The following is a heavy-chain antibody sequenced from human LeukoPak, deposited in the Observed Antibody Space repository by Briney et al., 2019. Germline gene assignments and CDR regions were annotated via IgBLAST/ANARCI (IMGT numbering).Heavy chain of an antibody. V-gene: IGHV3-74*03. Sequence: GGSLRLSCAASGFSFSSYWMHWVRQAPGKGLVWVARISPDGSSALSADSVRGRFTISRDNADNTLYLQLNSLRAGDTAVYYCARVGFCPRCHFDCWGQGTLVTVSS. D-gene: IGHD2/OR15-2a*01. J-gene: IGHJ4*02. CDR3: ARVGFCPRCHFDC. CDR1: GFSFSSYW. CDR2: ISPDGSSA.